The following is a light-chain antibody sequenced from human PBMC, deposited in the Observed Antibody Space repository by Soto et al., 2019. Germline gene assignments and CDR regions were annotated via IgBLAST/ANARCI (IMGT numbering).Light chain of an antibody. CDR2: GAS. CDR1: QSVSSSY. V-gene: IGKV3-20*01. J-gene: IGKJ4*01. Sequence: EIALTQSPGTLSLSPGERATLSCRASQSVSSSYLAWYQQKPGQAPGLLMYGASSRATGIPDRFSGSGSGTDFTLTISRLEPEDFAVYYCQQYGSSPPLTFGGGTKVEIK. CDR3: QQYGSSPPLT.